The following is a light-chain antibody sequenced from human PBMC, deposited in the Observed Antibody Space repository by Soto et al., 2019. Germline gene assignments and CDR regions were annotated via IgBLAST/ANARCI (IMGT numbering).Light chain of an antibody. V-gene: IGKV3-15*01. CDR3: QHYNYWPYT. CDR1: KSVSSY. J-gene: IGKJ2*01. CDR2: DAS. Sequence: EIVLTQSPGTLSLSPGERATLSCRASKSVSSYLAWYQQKSGQAPRLLIYDASTRATGVPARFSGSGSGTDFTLTISSLQSEDFAVYYCQHYNYWPYTFGQGTKVDIK.